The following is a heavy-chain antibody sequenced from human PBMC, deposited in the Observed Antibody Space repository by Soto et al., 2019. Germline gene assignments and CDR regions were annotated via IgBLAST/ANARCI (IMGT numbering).Heavy chain of an antibody. CDR3: ARHSLYYYASGSYYNPWDF. Sequence: QLQLQESGPGLVKPSETLSLTCTVSGGSISSSTYYWGWIRQPPGKGLEWIGSIYYSGDTYYNPSLKSRVTISVDTSKNQFSLKLSSVTAADTAVFYCARHSLYYYASGSYYNPWDFWGQGTMVTVSS. J-gene: IGHJ3*01. V-gene: IGHV4-39*01. CDR1: GGSISSSTYY. CDR2: IYYSGDT. D-gene: IGHD3-10*01.